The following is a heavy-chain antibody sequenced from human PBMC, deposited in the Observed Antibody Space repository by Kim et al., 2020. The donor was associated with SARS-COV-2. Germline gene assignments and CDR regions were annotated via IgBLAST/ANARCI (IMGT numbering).Heavy chain of an antibody. Sequence: GGSLRLSCTTSGFTFGDYAMSWFRQAPGKGLEWVGFIRSKAYGGTTEYAASVKGRFTISRDDSKSIAFLEMNGLKTEDTAVYYCTREEGGATTDWGQGTLVTVSS. J-gene: IGHJ4*02. CDR2: IRSKAYGGTT. CDR1: GFTFGDYA. CDR3: TREEGGATTD. D-gene: IGHD3-16*01. V-gene: IGHV3-49*03.